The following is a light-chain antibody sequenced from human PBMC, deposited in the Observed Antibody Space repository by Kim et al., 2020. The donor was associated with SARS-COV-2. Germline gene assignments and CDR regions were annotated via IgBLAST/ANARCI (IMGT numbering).Light chain of an antibody. CDR1: QGISSA. CDR2: DAS. V-gene: IGKV1D-13*01. CDR3: QQFNNYPRT. J-gene: IGKJ1*01. Sequence: AIQLTQSPSSLSASVGDRVTITCRASQGISSALAWYQQKPGKAPKLLIYDASDLKSGVPSRFSGSGSGTDFTLTIGSLQPEDFATYYCQQFNNYPRTFGQGTKVDIK.